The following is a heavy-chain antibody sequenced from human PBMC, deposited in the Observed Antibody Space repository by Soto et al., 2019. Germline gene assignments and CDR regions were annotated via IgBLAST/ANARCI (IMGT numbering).Heavy chain of an antibody. V-gene: IGHV5-51*03. CDR2: IYPGDSDT. CDR1: GYSFTSYW. J-gene: IGHJ6*02. Sequence: GESLKISCKGSGYSFTSYWIGWVRQMPGKGLEWMGIIYPGDSDTRYSPSFQGQVTISADKSISTAYLQWSSLKASDTAMYYCARTEYYDILTGYYNSYGMDVWGQGTTVTVSS. CDR3: ARTEYYDILTGYYNSYGMDV. D-gene: IGHD3-9*01.